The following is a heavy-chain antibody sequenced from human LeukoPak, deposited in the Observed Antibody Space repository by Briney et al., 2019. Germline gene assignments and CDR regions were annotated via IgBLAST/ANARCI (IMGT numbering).Heavy chain of an antibody. Sequence: GGSLRLSCAASGFTVSDYSMHWVRQAPGKALEWVSSISSGSTYRYSADSLKGRFTISRDNAKNSLYLQMNSLRAEDSAVYYCTRGPTLIGVAGTWPLDYWGQGTLVTVSS. D-gene: IGHD6-19*01. CDR3: TRGPTLIGVAGTWPLDY. CDR2: ISSGSTYR. J-gene: IGHJ4*02. CDR1: GFTVSDYS. V-gene: IGHV3-21*01.